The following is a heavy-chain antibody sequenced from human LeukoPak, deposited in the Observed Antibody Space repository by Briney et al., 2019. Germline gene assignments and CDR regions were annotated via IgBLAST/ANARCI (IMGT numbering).Heavy chain of an antibody. J-gene: IGHJ4*02. CDR2: IYYSGST. D-gene: IGHD3-10*01. CDR1: GGSISSGGYY. V-gene: IGHV4-31*03. CDR3: AREGIRGVDY. Sequence: SETLSLTCTVSGGSISSGGYYWSWIRQHPGKGLEWIGYIYYSGSTYYNPSLKSRVTISVDTSKNQLSLKLSSVTAADTAVYYCAREGIRGVDYWGQGTLVTVSS.